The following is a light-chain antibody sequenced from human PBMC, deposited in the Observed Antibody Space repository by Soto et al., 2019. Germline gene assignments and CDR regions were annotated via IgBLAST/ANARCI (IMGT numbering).Light chain of an antibody. J-gene: IGLJ1*01. Sequence: ALTHPASVSGSPGQSITLSCTGTSSDVGSYNLVSWYQQHPGKAPKLMIYEGSKRPSGVSNRFSGSKSGNTASLTISGLQAEDEADYYCCSFAGSNTFVFGTGTKVTVL. CDR1: SSDVGSYNL. V-gene: IGLV2-23*03. CDR3: CSFAGSNTFV. CDR2: EGS.